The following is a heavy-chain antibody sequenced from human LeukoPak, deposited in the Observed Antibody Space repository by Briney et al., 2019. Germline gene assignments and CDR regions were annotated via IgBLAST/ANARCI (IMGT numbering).Heavy chain of an antibody. Sequence: SETLSLTCTVSGGSISSYYWSWIRQPPGKGLEWIGYIYYSGSTNYNPPLKSRVTISVDTSKNQFSLKLSSLTAADTAVYYCAREGDSDWFDPWGQGTLVTVSS. CDR1: GGSISSYY. D-gene: IGHD3-16*01. J-gene: IGHJ5*02. CDR3: AREGDSDWFDP. CDR2: IYYSGST. V-gene: IGHV4-59*01.